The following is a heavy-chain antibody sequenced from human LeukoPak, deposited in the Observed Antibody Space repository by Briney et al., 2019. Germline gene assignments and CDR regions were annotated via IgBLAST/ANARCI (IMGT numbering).Heavy chain of an antibody. V-gene: IGHV1-8*01. J-gene: IGHJ6*02. CDR2: MNPNSGNT. CDR3: ARELTTSTWIQLALAYYYYGMDV. CDR1: GYTFTSHD. D-gene: IGHD5-18*01. Sequence: ASVMVSCKASGYTFTSHDINWVRQATGQGLEWMGWMNPNSGNTGYAQKFQGRVIMTRDTAINTAYMELHSLRSEDTAVYYCARELTTSTWIQLALAYYYYGMDVWGQGTTVTVSS.